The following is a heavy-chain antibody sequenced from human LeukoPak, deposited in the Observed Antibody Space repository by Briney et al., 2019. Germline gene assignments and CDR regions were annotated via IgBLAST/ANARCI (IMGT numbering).Heavy chain of an antibody. CDR3: AKSRDGYNMFYFNY. D-gene: IGHD5-24*01. J-gene: IGHJ4*02. V-gene: IGHV3-23*01. CDR2: ISDGGDNT. Sequence: GGFLRLSCAASGFTFSSYAMSWVRQAPGKGLEWVSGISDGGDNTYYADSVKGRFTISRDNSKNTMYLQMNSLRAEDTAVYYCAKSRDGYNMFYFNYWGQGALVTVSS. CDR1: GFTFSSYA.